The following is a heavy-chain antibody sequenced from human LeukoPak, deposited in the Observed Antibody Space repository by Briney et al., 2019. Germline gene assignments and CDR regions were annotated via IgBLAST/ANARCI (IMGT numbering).Heavy chain of an antibody. J-gene: IGHJ6*02. CDR2: IGTAGDT. V-gene: IGHV3-13*01. CDR1: GFTFSSYD. Sequence: PGGSLTLSCAASGFTFSSYDMHWVRQATGKGLEWVSAIGTAGDTYYPGSVKGRFTISRENAKNSLYLQMNSLRAGDTAVYYCARQPVTGWEDYGMDVWGQGTTVTVSS. D-gene: IGHD3-9*01. CDR3: ARQPVTGWEDYGMDV.